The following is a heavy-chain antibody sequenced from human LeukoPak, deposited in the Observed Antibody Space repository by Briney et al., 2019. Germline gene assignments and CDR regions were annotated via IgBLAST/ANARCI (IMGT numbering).Heavy chain of an antibody. CDR2: ISSSSSYI. D-gene: IGHD3-16*01. V-gene: IGHV3-21*01. J-gene: IGHJ6*02. CDR1: GFTFSSYS. Sequence: TGGSLRLSCAASGFTFSSYSMNWVRQAPGKGLEWVSSISSSSSYIYYADSVKGRFTISRDNAKNSLYLQMNSLRAEDTAVYYCARVGGFEDYYYYGMDVWGQGTTVTVSS. CDR3: ARVGGFEDYYYYGMDV.